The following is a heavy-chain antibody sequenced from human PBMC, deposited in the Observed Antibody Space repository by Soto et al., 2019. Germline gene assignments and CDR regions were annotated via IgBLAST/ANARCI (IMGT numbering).Heavy chain of an antibody. V-gene: IGHV2-5*02. CDR1: GFSLNTRLVG. D-gene: IGHD3-10*01. Sequence: QITLKESGPTLVKPTQTLTLTCTFSGFSLNTRLVGVCWIRQPPGKALEWLALIYWDAIERYSPSLKNRLTIPKDPSKNRVDLTMTEMDPMDTATYFCARRFGRDVSGTTDFDPWGQGTLVTVSS. CDR3: ARRFGRDVSGTTDFDP. J-gene: IGHJ5*02. CDR2: IYWDAIE.